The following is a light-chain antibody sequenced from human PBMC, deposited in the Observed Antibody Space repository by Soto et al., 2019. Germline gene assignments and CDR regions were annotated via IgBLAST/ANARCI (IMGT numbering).Light chain of an antibody. V-gene: IGKV3-15*01. J-gene: IGKJ1*01. CDR2: GAS. CDR1: QYLSSN. CDR3: QQSDSWPRT. Sequence: EIVMTQSPATLSVSPGQRVTLSCRASQYLSSNLVWHQQKAGQAPRLLIYGASTRATGVPARFSGSGSGTEFTLTISSLQSEDFAVYYCQQSDSWPRTFGQGTKVEIK.